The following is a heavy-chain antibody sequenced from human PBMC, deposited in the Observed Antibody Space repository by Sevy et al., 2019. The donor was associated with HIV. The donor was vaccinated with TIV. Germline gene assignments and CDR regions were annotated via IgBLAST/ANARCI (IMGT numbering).Heavy chain of an antibody. CDR1: GGSFSGYY. V-gene: IGHV4-34*01. Sequence: SETLSLTCAVYGGSFSGYYWSWIRQPPGKGLEWIGEINHSGSTNYNPSLKSRVTKSVDTSKNQFSLKLSSVTAADTAGYYCAGRALYSSSTSCYPGDNWFDPWGQGTLVTVSS. D-gene: IGHD2-2*01. J-gene: IGHJ5*02. CDR3: AGRALYSSSTSCYPGDNWFDP. CDR2: INHSGST.